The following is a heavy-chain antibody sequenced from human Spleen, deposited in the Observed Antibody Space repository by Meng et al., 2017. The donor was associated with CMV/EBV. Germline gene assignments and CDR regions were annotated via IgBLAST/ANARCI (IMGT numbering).Heavy chain of an antibody. CDR2: IIPIFGTA. D-gene: IGHD2-2*01. J-gene: IGHJ6*02. Sequence: SVKVSCKASGGTFSSYAISWVRQAPGQGLEWMGGIIPIFGTANYAQKFQGRVTITTDESTSTAYMELSSLRSEDTAVYYCSASRDIVVVPAAILGPYYYGIDVWGQGTTVTVSS. CDR3: SASRDIVVVPAAILGPYYYGIDV. CDR1: GGTFSSYA. V-gene: IGHV1-69*05.